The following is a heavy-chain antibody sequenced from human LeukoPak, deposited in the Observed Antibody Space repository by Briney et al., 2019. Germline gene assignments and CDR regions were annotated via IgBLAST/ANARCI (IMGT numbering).Heavy chain of an antibody. V-gene: IGHV1-69*04. Sequence: GASVKVSCKASGGAFSSYAINWVRQAPGQGLEWMGRIIPIVGLPIYAQRFQGRVTITADTSTSTVYMELSSLRSEDTAVYYCARESARYSGTQYYFDYWGQGTLVTVSS. CDR3: ARESARYSGTQYYFDY. J-gene: IGHJ4*02. D-gene: IGHD1-26*01. CDR2: IIPIVGLP. CDR1: GGAFSSYA.